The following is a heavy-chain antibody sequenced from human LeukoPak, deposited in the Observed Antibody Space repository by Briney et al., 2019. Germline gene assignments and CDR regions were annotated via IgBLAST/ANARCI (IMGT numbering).Heavy chain of an antibody. J-gene: IGHJ6*03. D-gene: IGHD6-6*01. CDR3: ARRPYYYYYYMDV. V-gene: IGHV3-53*01. CDR1: GFTVSGNY. Sequence: GGSLRLSCAASGFTVSGNYMSWVRQAPGKGLEWVSVIYSGGSTYYADSVKGRFTISRDNSKNTLYLQMNSLRAEDTAVYYCARRPYYYYYYMDVWGKGTTVTVSS. CDR2: IYSGGST.